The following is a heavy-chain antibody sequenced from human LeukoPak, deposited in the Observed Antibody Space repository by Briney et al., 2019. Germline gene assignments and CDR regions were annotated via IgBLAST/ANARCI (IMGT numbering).Heavy chain of an antibody. Sequence: SGGSTSYAQKFQGRATMTRDTSTSTVYMELSSLRSEDTAVYYCATTPIYSSGWYQYWYFDLWGRGTLVTVSS. V-gene: IGHV1-46*01. J-gene: IGHJ2*01. CDR3: ATTPIYSSGWYQYWYFDL. CDR2: SGGST. D-gene: IGHD6-19*01.